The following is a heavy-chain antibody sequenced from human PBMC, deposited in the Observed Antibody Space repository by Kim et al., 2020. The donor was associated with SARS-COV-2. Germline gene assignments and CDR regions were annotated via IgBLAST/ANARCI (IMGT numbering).Heavy chain of an antibody. V-gene: IGHV4-39*01. CDR3: ARNLYPGGWFDP. Sequence: NPSPRSRVTIYVDTSKNRFSLELGSVTAADTAVYYCARNLYPGGWFDPWGQGTLVTVSS. J-gene: IGHJ5*02. D-gene: IGHD3-10*01.